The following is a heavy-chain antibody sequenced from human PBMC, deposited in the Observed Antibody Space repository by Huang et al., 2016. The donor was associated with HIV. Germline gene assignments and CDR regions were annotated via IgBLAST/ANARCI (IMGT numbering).Heavy chain of an antibody. J-gene: IGHJ4*02. CDR1: EYTLTELS. V-gene: IGHV1-24*01. CDR3: ATGFDVFFDF. Sequence: QVQLVQSRAEVKKPGASVKVSCKVSEYTLTELSIHWVRQPPGKGLEWMGGFDPESGETSYAQKFQGRVTMTEDTSTETAFMELSGLRPEDTAVYYCATGFDVFFDFWGQGTLVTVSS. CDR2: FDPESGET. D-gene: IGHD3-9*01.